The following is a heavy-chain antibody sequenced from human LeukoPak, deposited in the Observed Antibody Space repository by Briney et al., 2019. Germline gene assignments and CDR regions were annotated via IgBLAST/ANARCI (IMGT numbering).Heavy chain of an antibody. J-gene: IGHJ4*02. CDR3: ARGAASGTSRFDY. Sequence: PGGSLRLFCAASGFTFSSYSMNWVRQAPGKGLEWVSYISSSSSTIYYADSVKGRVTISRDNAKNSLYLQMNSLRAEDTAVYYCARGAASGTSRFDYWGQGTLVTVSS. D-gene: IGHD6-13*01. V-gene: IGHV3-48*01. CDR2: ISSSSSTI. CDR1: GFTFSSYS.